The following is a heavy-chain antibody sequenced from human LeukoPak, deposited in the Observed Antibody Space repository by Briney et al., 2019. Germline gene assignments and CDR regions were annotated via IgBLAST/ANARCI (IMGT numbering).Heavy chain of an antibody. V-gene: IGHV1-2*02. CDR1: GYTLTGFY. Sequence: GASVKVSCKASGYTLTGFYIHWVRQVPGQGLEWMGWINPRSGATNYAQTFQDRVTMTRDTSISTAYMELSRLRSDDTAVYYCALLNLPAAIHRSYSSSWGPPRPWGQGTLVTVSS. D-gene: IGHD6-13*01. CDR3: ALLNLPAAIHRSYSSSWGPPRP. J-gene: IGHJ5*02. CDR2: INPRSGAT.